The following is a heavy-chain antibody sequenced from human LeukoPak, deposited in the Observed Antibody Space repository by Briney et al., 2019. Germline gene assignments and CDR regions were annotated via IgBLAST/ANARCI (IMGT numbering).Heavy chain of an antibody. V-gene: IGHV4-39*07. Sequence: PGGSLRLSCAASGFTFSNAWMSWIRQPPGKGLEWIGSIYYSGSTYYNPSLKSRVTISVDTSKNQFSLKLSSVTAADTAVYYCARGPMGSGYWGQGTLVTVSS. CDR1: GFTFSNAW. D-gene: IGHD3-10*01. J-gene: IGHJ4*02. CDR2: IYYSGST. CDR3: ARGPMGSGY.